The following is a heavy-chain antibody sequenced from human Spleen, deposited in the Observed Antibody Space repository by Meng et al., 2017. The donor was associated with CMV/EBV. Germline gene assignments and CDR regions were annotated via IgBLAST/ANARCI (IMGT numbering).Heavy chain of an antibody. CDR2: INHSGST. V-gene: IGHV4-39*07. D-gene: IGHD5-24*01. J-gene: IGHJ5*02. CDR1: GASISSSSYS. Sequence: QLQLQGSGPGLVKPSETLSLTCTVSGASISSSSYSWGWIRQPPGKGLEWIGEINHSGSTNYNPSLKSRVTISVDTSKNQFSLKLSSVTAADTAVYYCARAGDDYSDSGWFDPWGQGTLVTVSS. CDR3: ARAGDDYSDSGWFDP.